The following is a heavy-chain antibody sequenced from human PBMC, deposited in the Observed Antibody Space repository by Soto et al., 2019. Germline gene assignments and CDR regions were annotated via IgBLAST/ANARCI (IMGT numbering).Heavy chain of an antibody. D-gene: IGHD3-10*01. J-gene: IGHJ4*02. V-gene: IGHV1-2*02. CDR2: IGPASGDT. CDR1: GYTFTGHY. Sequence: ASVKVSCKASGYTFTGHYIHWVRQAPGQGPEWMGEIGPASGDTRYAQKFQGRVTMTRDTSITTVYMELNNLSPDDTAVYYCGRVRSGQLAVFYWGQGTPVTVSS. CDR3: GRVRSGQLAVFY.